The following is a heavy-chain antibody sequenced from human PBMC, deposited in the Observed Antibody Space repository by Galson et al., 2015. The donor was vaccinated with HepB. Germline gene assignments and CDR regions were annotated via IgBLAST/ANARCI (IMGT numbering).Heavy chain of an antibody. CDR3: AREEDLYDSSGYLAY. CDR2: IWYDGSNK. D-gene: IGHD3-22*01. V-gene: IGHV3-33*01. Sequence: LRLSCAASGFTFSSYGMHWVRQAPGKGLEWVAVIWYDGSNKYYADSVKGRFTISRDNSKNTLYLQMNSLRAEDTAVYYCAREEDLYDSSGYLAYWGQGTLVAVSS. CDR1: GFTFSSYG. J-gene: IGHJ4*02.